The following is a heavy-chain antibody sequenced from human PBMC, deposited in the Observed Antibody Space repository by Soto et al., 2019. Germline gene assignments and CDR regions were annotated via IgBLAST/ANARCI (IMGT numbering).Heavy chain of an antibody. CDR1: EYSFTTYY. CDR3: ARPLYAHWAFAV. D-gene: IGHD2-2*01. Sequence: GESLKISCKESEYSFTTYYINWVRQMPGKGLEWMGRIDPSDSYINYSPSFQGHVTFSVDKSITTAYLQWNSLKASDTAMYYCARPLYAHWAFAVWGQGKLVTVSS. V-gene: IGHV5-10-1*01. J-gene: IGHJ3*01. CDR2: IDPSDSYI.